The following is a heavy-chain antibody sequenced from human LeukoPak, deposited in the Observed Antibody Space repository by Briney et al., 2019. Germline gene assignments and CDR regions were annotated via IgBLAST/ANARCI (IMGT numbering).Heavy chain of an antibody. J-gene: IGHJ4*02. CDR3: ARAFSGWFGDFDY. CDR1: GFTFRNYA. V-gene: IGHV3-30*04. D-gene: IGHD6-19*01. CDR2: ISYDGTNK. Sequence: GGSLRLSCAASGFTFRNYAIHWVRQAPGKGLEWVAVISYDGTNKYYADSAKGRFTISRDNSKNTLYLQMNSLRAEDTAMYYCARAFSGWFGDFDYWGQGTLVTVSS.